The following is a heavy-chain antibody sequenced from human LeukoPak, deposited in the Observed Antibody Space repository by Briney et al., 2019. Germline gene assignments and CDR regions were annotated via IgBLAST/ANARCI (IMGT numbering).Heavy chain of an antibody. Sequence: GESLKISCKGSGYSFTSYWIGWVRQMPGKGLEWMGIIYPGDSDTRYSPSFQGQVTIPADKSISTAYLQWSSLKASNTAMYYCARTTYYYGSGSYNWFDPWGQGTLVTVSS. D-gene: IGHD3-10*01. CDR1: GYSFTSYW. CDR3: ARTTYYYGSGSYNWFDP. CDR2: IYPGDSDT. J-gene: IGHJ5*02. V-gene: IGHV5-51*01.